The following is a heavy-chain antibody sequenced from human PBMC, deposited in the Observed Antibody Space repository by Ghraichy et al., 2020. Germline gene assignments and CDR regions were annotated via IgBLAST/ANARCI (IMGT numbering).Heavy chain of an antibody. CDR1: GFTFSSYT. Sequence: GGSLRLSCAASGFTFSSYTVNWVRQTPGKGLECVSSITSSSSYIYYADSVKGRFTISRDNAKDSLYLQMNSLRAEDTAMYYCAREQCRSGSCYSDYWGQGTLVTVSS. CDR3: AREQCRSGSCYSDY. CDR2: ITSSSSYI. D-gene: IGHD2-15*01. V-gene: IGHV3-21*01. J-gene: IGHJ4*02.